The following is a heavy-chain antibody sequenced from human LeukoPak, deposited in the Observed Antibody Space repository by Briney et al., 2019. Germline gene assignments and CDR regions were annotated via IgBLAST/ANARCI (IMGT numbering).Heavy chain of an antibody. J-gene: IGHJ6*03. CDR1: GGSFSGYY. CDR2: INHSGST. V-gene: IGHV4-34*01. CDR3: ARGSSSWSHYYYYYYMDV. Sequence: SETLSLTCAVYGGSFSGYYWSWIRQPPGEGLEWIGEINHSGSTNYNPSLKSRVTISVDTSKNQFSLKLSSVTAADTAVYYCARGSSSWSHYYYYYYMDVWGKGTTVTVSS. D-gene: IGHD6-13*01.